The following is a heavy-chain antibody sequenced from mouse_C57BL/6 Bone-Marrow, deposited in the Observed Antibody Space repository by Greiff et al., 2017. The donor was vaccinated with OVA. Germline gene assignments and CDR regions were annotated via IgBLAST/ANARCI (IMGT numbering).Heavy chain of an antibody. V-gene: IGHV1-39*01. D-gene: IGHD2-2*01. CDR1: GYSFTDYN. J-gene: IGHJ3*01. Sequence: VHVKQSGPELVKPGASVKISCKASGYSFTDYNMNWVKQSNGKSLEWIGVINPNYGTTSYNQKFKGKATLTVDQSSSTAYMQLNSLTSEDSAVYYCARGGLLWLRRAWFAYWGQGTLVTVSA. CDR3: ARGGLLWLRRAWFAY. CDR2: INPNYGTT.